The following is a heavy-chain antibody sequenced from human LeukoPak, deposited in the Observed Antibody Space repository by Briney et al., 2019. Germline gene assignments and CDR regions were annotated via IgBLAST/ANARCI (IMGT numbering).Heavy chain of an antibody. CDR1: GFIFSNAW. CDR2: INRKSEGGTT. V-gene: IGHV3-15*01. CDR3: TTLMVWGPTQPES. J-gene: IGHJ1*01. Sequence: GGSLRLSCAACGFIFSNAWMSWVRQPRGKGLEWVGRINRKSEGGTTDYAAPVKGRFTVSRDDSKNTLYLQMNSLKTEDSALYYCTTLMVWGPTQPESWGQGTLVTVSS. D-gene: IGHD3-10*01.